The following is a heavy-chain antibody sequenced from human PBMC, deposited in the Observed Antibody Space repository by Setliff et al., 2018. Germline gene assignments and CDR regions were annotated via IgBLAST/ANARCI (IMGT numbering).Heavy chain of an antibody. D-gene: IGHD3-22*01. CDR1: GFTFDDYT. V-gene: IGHV3-43*01. Sequence: GSLRLSCAASGFTFDDYTMHWVRQAPGKGLEWVSLISWDGGSTYYADSVKGRFTISRDNSKNSLYLQMNSLRTEDTALYYCAKDIAGGSSGYYFDYWGQGTLVTVSS. CDR2: ISWDGGST. CDR3: AKDIAGGSSGYYFDY. J-gene: IGHJ4*02.